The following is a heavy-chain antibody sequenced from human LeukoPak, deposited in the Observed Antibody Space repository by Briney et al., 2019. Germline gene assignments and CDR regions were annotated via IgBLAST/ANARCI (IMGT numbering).Heavy chain of an antibody. J-gene: IGHJ4*02. D-gene: IGHD5-24*01. CDR2: VYYTGST. V-gene: IGHV4-59*08. CDR3: ARGARAGYNLEPFDY. CDR1: GGSISNYY. Sequence: SETLSLTCTVSGGSISNYYWNWIRQTPGKGLEWIGYVYYTGSTNYNPSLKSRVTIPLDTSKNQFSLKLSSVTAADTAVYYCARGARAGYNLEPFDYWGQGTLVTVSS.